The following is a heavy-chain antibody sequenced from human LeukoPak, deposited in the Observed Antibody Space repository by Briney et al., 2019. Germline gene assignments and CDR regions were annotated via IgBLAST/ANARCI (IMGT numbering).Heavy chain of an antibody. V-gene: IGHV3-74*01. Sequence: GGSLRLSCAASTFTFSRYWMRWVRQAPGKGLVWVSRINSDGTNTYYADSVKGRFTISRDNTKNTLYLQMNSLRTEDTAVYYCARATYYYDSSGYKPSYWYFDLWGCGTLVTVSS. CDR3: ARATYYYDSSGYKPSYWYFDL. D-gene: IGHD3-22*01. CDR1: TFTFSRYW. CDR2: INSDGTNT. J-gene: IGHJ2*01.